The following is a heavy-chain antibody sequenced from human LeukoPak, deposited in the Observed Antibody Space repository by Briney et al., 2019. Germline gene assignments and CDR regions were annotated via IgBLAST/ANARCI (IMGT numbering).Heavy chain of an antibody. CDR2: INHSGST. D-gene: IGHD1-20*01. CDR3: AREYNWNVDY. Sequence: PSETLSLTCAVYGGSFSGYYWSWIRQPPGKGLEWIGEINHSGSTNYNPSLKSRVTISVDTSKNQFSLKLSSVTAADTAVYYCAREYNWNVDYWGQGTLVTVSS. V-gene: IGHV4-34*01. CDR1: GGSFSGYY. J-gene: IGHJ4*02.